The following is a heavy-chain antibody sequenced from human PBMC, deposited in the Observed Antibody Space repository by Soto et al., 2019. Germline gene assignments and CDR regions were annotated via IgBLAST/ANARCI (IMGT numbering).Heavy chain of an antibody. CDR3: SIELPGAPDTCYI. Sequence: QVHLVQSGAEVKKPGASVKVSCKVSGYSLTEPSMHWVRQSPGKGPEWMGTFDPDDGETFYSENFQGRVTMTEDTSATTSYMDLRSLRSEDPAIYFYSIELPGAPDTCYIWGQGTMVRVSS. CDR2: FDPDDGET. V-gene: IGHV1-24*01. CDR1: GYSLTEPS. D-gene: IGHD1-1*01. J-gene: IGHJ3*02.